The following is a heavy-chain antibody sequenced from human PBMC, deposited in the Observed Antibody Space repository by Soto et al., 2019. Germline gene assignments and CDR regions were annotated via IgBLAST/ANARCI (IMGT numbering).Heavy chain of an antibody. CDR1: GYTFTSYG. CDR2: ISAYNGNT. CDR3: ARLAAAATSRYNWFVP. Sequence: GASVKVSCKASGYTFTSYGISWVRQAPGQGLEWMGWISAYNGNTNYAQKLQGRVTMTTDTSTSTAYMELRSLRSDDTAVYYCARLAAAATSRYNWFVPWGQGTLVTVSS. D-gene: IGHD6-13*01. V-gene: IGHV1-18*01. J-gene: IGHJ5*02.